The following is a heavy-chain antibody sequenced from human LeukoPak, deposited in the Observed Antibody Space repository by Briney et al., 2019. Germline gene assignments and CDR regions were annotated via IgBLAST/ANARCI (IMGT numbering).Heavy chain of an antibody. V-gene: IGHV5-51*01. CDR2: IYPGDSDT. CDR3: ATHLVVVPAADLGYGYFDY. Sequence: GESLKISCNGSGYSFTSYWIGWVRQMPGKGLEWMGIIYPGDSDTRYSPSFQGQVTISADKSISTAYLQWSSLKASDTAMYYCATHLVVVPAADLGYGYFDYWGQGTLVTVSS. J-gene: IGHJ4*02. CDR1: GYSFTSYW. D-gene: IGHD2-2*01.